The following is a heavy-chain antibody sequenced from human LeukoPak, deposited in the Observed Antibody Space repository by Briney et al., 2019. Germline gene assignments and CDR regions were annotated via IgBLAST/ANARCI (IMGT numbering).Heavy chain of an antibody. CDR1: GYTFTGYY. Sequence: ASVKVSCKASGYTFTGYYMHWVRPAPGQGLEWMGWMNPNSGNTGYAQKFQGRVTMTRNTSISIAYMELSSLRSEDTAVYYCARGRYYDFWSGCQYNWFDPWGQGTLVTVSS. J-gene: IGHJ5*02. D-gene: IGHD3-3*01. V-gene: IGHV1-8*02. CDR3: ARGRYYDFWSGCQYNWFDP. CDR2: MNPNSGNT.